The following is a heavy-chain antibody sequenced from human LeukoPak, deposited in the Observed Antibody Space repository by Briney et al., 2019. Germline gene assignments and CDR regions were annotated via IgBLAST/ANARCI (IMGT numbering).Heavy chain of an antibody. CDR1: GYTFSSYG. J-gene: IGHJ4*02. Sequence: ASVKVSCKASGYTFSSYGISWVRQAPGQGLEWMGWINSSKGKTNYAQKFQGRVTVTTDTSTSTAYMELRSLRSDDTAVYYCARQAGGYSSGWYQFHFDYWGQGTLVTVSS. CDR3: ARQAGGYSSGWYQFHFDY. D-gene: IGHD6-19*01. CDR2: INSSKGKT. V-gene: IGHV1-18*04.